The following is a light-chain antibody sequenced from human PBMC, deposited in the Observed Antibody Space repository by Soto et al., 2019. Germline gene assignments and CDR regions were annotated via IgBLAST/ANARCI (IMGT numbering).Light chain of an antibody. J-gene: IGKJ4*01. CDR3: QQYDDWLRLT. CDR1: QSVGIN. CDR2: GAS. V-gene: IGKV3-15*01. Sequence: EIVMAQSPDTLSVSPGERATLSCRASQSVGINLAWYQQKPGQAPRILIYGASTRATGVPARFSGSGSGTEFNLTISSLQSEDFAVYFCQQYDDWLRLTFGGGTKVDIK.